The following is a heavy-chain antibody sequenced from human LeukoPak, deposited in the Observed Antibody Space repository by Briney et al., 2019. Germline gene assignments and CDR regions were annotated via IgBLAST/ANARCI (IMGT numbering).Heavy chain of an antibody. V-gene: IGHV4-59*01. CDR3: ARDYYDSSGYYWAGFDI. J-gene: IGHJ3*02. CDR2: IYYSGST. Sequence: SETLSLTCTVSGGSISSYYWSWIRQPPGKGLEWIGYIYYSGSTNYNPSLKSRVTISVDTSKNQFSLKLSSVTAADTAVYYCARDYYDSSGYYWAGFDIWGQGTMVTVSS. D-gene: IGHD3-22*01. CDR1: GGSISSYY.